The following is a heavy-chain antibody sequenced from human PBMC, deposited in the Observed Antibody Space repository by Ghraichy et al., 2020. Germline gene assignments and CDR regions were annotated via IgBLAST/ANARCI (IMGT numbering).Heavy chain of an antibody. CDR3: ARLGHWWLSFVPPTGYYGMDV. J-gene: IGHJ6*02. CDR2: IYSCGSP. CDR1: GFTVSSNY. Sequence: GGSLRLSCAASGFTVSSNYMSWVRQAPGKGLEWVSVIYSCGSPYYADPWKGRFTISRDNSKNTLHLQMKSLRAEDTAVYYCARLGHWWLSFVPPTGYYGMDVWGQATTVTVSS. V-gene: IGHV3-53*01. D-gene: IGHD3-22*01.